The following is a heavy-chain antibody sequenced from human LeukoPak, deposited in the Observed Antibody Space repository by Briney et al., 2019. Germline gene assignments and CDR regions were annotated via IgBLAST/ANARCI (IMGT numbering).Heavy chain of an antibody. CDR1: GYTFTGYC. CDR2: INPNSGGT. CDR3: ARVVTMVRGVTAPSAWFDP. V-gene: IGHV1-2*02. Sequence: ASVKVSCKASGYTFTGYCLHWVRQAPGQGLEWMGWINPNSGGTNYAQKFQGRVTMTRDTSISTAYMELSRLRSDDTAVYYCARVVTMVRGVTAPSAWFDPWGQGTLVTVSS. D-gene: IGHD3-10*01. J-gene: IGHJ5*02.